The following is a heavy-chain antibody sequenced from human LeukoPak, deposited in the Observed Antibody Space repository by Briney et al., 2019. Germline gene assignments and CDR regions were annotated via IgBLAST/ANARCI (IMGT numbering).Heavy chain of an antibody. CDR1: GGSFSGYY. CDR3: ARRDYSSSSFDY. CDR2: INHSGST. Sequence: SETLSLTCAVYGGSFSGYYWSWIRQPPGKGLEWIGEINHSGSTNYNPSLKSRVTISVDTSKNQFSLKLSSVTAADTAMYYCARRDYSSSSFDYWGQGTLVTVSS. D-gene: IGHD6-13*01. J-gene: IGHJ4*02. V-gene: IGHV4-34*01.